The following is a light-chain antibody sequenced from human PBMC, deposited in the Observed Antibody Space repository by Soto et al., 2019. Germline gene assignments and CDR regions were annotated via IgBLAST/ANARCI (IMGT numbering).Light chain of an antibody. CDR2: EDT. CDR1: SSNIGAGFD. CDR3: CAFTSSGTWV. Sequence: QSVLTQPPSVSGAPGQRVTISCTGSSSNIGAGFDVHWYQQLPGTPPKLMISEDTKRPSGVSNRFSGSKSGNMASLTISGLQAEDEADYYCCAFTSSGTWVFGVGTKLTVL. V-gene: IGLV1-40*01. J-gene: IGLJ3*02.